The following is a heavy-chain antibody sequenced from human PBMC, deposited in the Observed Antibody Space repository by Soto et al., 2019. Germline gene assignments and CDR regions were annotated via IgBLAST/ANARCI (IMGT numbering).Heavy chain of an antibody. J-gene: IGHJ4*02. D-gene: IGHD2-2*01. CDR1: GFTFSSYW. Sequence: GGSLRLSCAASGFTFSSYWMSWVRQAPGKGLEWVANIKQDGSEKYYVDSVKGRFTISRDNAKNSLYLQMNSLRAEDTAVYYCARFSTSCLWALDYWGQGALVTVSS. V-gene: IGHV3-7*04. CDR3: ARFSTSCLWALDY. CDR2: IKQDGSEK.